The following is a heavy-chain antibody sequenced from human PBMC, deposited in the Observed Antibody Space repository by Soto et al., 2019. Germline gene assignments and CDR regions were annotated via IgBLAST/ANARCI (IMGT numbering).Heavy chain of an antibody. Sequence: EVQLLESGGGLGQPGGFLRLSCAASGFTFSNYAMSWVRQAPGKGLEWVSGISGRGSSAYYAVSVRGRFTISRDNSENTMYLQMNSLRADDAAVYYCAKARYNYYSTFDDWGQGTLVTVSS. D-gene: IGHD3-22*01. V-gene: IGHV3-23*01. CDR2: ISGRGSSA. CDR1: GFTFSNYA. CDR3: AKARYNYYSTFDD. J-gene: IGHJ4*02.